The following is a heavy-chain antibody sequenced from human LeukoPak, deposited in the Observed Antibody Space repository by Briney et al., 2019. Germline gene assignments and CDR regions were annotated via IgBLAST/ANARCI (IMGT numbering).Heavy chain of an antibody. CDR1: GFTFSDYY. Sequence: GGSLRLSCAASGFTFSDYYMSWIRQAPGKGLEWVSYISSSGSTIYYADSVKGRFTISRDNAKNSLYLQMNSLRAEDTAVYYCARGALLLLWFGESDAFDIWGQGTMVTVSS. D-gene: IGHD3-10*01. CDR3: ARGALLLLWFGESDAFDI. CDR2: ISSSGSTI. J-gene: IGHJ3*02. V-gene: IGHV3-11*04.